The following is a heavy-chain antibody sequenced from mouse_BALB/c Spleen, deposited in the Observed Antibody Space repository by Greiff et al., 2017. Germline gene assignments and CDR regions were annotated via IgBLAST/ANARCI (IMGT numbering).Heavy chain of an antibody. D-gene: IGHD1-3*01. V-gene: IGHV1S135*01. CDR2: IDPFNGGT. Sequence: EVQLQESGPELMKPGASVKISCKASGYSFTSYYMHWVKQSHGKSLEWIGYIDPFNGGTSYNQKFKGKATLTVDKSSSTAYMHLSSLTSEDSAVYYCASNYWFAYWGQGTLVTVSA. J-gene: IGHJ3*01. CDR3: ASNYWFAY. CDR1: GYSFTSYY.